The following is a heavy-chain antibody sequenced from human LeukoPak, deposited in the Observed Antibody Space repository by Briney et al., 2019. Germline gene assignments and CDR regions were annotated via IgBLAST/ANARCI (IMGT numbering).Heavy chain of an antibody. CDR1: GFTFSSYG. CDR3: AKVWAAMVPSFDY. V-gene: IGHV3-30*02. D-gene: IGHD5-18*01. CDR2: IRYDGSNK. Sequence: PGRSLRLSCAASGFTFSSYGMHWVRQAPGKGLEWVAFIRYDGSNKYYADSVKGRFTISRDNSKNTLYLQMNSLRAEDTAVYYCAKVWAAMVPSFDYWGQGTLVTVSS. J-gene: IGHJ4*02.